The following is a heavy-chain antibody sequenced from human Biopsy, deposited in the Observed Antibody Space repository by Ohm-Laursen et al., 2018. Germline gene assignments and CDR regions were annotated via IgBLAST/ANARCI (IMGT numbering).Heavy chain of an antibody. D-gene: IGHD6-19*01. CDR2: ISETSSHI. J-gene: IGHJ5*01. CDR1: GFSVSSYD. Sequence: SLRLSCTAPGFSVSSYDMNWVRQAPRKGLEWISYISETSSHIYDADSVRGRFTVARDIAKNSLYLQMNSLRADDSAVYFCAREQPALSGGGSWFDSWGQGTLVIVSS. CDR3: AREQPALSGGGSWFDS. V-gene: IGHV3-21*01.